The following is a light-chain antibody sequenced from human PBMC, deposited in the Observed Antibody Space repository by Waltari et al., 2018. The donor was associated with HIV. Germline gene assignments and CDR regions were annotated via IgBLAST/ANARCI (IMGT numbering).Light chain of an antibody. CDR1: HDISTW. CDR2: AAS. Sequence: DIQMTQSPSSLSASVGDRVTITCRASHDISTWLAWYQQKPEKVPKSLIYAASNLQSGVPSRFSGSGSGTDFTLTISSLQPEDFATYYCQQYNAYPLTFGGGTKVEIK. J-gene: IGKJ4*01. V-gene: IGKV1D-16*01. CDR3: QQYNAYPLT.